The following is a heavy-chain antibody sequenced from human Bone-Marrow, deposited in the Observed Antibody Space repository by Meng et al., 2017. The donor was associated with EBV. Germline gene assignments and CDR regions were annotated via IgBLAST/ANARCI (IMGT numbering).Heavy chain of an antibody. J-gene: IGHJ4*02. V-gene: IGHV1-18*01. CDR3: VRFSNYVLDH. Sequence: HVLRVQSGGEVQKPGASVWVSCKTSGYTFSSFTLNWVRQVPGQGFEWVGWIHGYSANTHYAQKFHGRVNMSTDTSTDTSYMELKNLRPDDTAIYYCVRFSNYVLDHWGQGTLVTVSS. CDR1: GYTFSSFT. D-gene: IGHD3-10*01. CDR2: IHGYSANT.